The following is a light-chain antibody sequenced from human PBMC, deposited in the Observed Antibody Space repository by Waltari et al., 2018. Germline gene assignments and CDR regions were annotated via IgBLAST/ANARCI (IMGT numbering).Light chain of an antibody. V-gene: IGKV1-39*01. J-gene: IGKJ4*01. CDR3: QQAYTSPLT. Sequence: DIQMTQSPSFLSASVGDRVTITCRASQDISNFVSWYQQKPGKDPKLLIYSSSTLHAGVPARFSGRGSGTDFSLTISSLQPEDFATYYCQQAYTSPLTFGGGTKVEI. CDR1: QDISNF. CDR2: SSS.